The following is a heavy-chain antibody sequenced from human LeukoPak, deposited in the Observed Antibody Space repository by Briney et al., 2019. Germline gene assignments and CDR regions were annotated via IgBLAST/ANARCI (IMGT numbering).Heavy chain of an antibody. J-gene: IGHJ4*02. Sequence: GGSLRLSCAASGFTLSSYSMNWVRQAPGKGLEWVSYISSSTSNIFYADSVKGRFTISRDNAKNSLYLQMNSLRAEDTAVYYCAREGGLGRWYFDYWGQGTLVTVSS. CDR3: AREGGLGRWYFDY. CDR1: GFTLSSYS. D-gene: IGHD7-27*01. CDR2: ISSSTSNI. V-gene: IGHV3-21*01.